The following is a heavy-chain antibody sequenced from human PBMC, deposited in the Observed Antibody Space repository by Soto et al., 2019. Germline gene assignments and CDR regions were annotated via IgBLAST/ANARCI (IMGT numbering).Heavy chain of an antibody. CDR1: GFTFSHSD. V-gene: IGHV3-30*18. D-gene: IGHD3-3*01. CDR2: ISADGNSE. Sequence: GGSLRLSCVVSGFTFSHSDIQWVRQAPGKGLEWVAVISADGNSENYADSVKGRFTVSRENSKNTVYLQIDSLRAEDTALYYCVKDPFVISIFGLTPSPYDDFDVWGPGTMVTVSS. J-gene: IGHJ3*01. CDR3: VKDPFVISIFGLTPSPYDDFDV.